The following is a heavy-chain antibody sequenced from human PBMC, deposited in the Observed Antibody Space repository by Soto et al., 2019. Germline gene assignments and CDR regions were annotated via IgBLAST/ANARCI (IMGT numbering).Heavy chain of an antibody. Sequence: QVQLQESGPGLVKPSGTLSLTCAVSGGSISSSNWWSWVRQPPGKGLEWIGEIYHSGSTNYNPSLQSRVPIPLHTSNNQFSLKLSSVTAAATAVYFFARGHGRNYTSRHWGQGTLVTVSS. CDR3: ARGHGRNYTSRH. CDR2: IYHSGST. J-gene: IGHJ4*02. V-gene: IGHV4-4*02. CDR1: GGSISSSNW. D-gene: IGHD4-4*01.